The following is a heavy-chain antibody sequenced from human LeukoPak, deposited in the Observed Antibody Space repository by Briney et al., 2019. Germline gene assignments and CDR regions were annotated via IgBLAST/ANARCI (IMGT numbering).Heavy chain of an antibody. CDR1: GFTFSSYS. J-gene: IGHJ6*02. CDR2: ISSSSSYI. Sequence: PGGSLRLSCAASGFTFSSYSMNWVRQAPGKGLEWVSSISSSSSYIYYADSVKGRFTISRDNAKNSLYLQMNSLRAEDTAVYYCASTPVIAAAGTFYYGMYVWGQGTTVTVSS. D-gene: IGHD6-13*01. V-gene: IGHV3-21*01. CDR3: ASTPVIAAAGTFYYGMYV.